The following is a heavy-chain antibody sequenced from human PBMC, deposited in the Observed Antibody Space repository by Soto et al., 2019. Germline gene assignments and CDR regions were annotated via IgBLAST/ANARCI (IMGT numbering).Heavy chain of an antibody. D-gene: IGHD5-18*01. Sequence: PGGSLRLSCAASGFTFSSYGMHWVRQAPGKGLEWVAVIWYDGSNKYYADSVKGRFTISRDNSKNTLYLQMNSLRAEDTAVYYCARGTRRGYSYGPLDYWGQGTLVTVSS. J-gene: IGHJ4*02. CDR3: ARGTRRGYSYGPLDY. CDR2: IWYDGSNK. CDR1: GFTFSSYG. V-gene: IGHV3-33*01.